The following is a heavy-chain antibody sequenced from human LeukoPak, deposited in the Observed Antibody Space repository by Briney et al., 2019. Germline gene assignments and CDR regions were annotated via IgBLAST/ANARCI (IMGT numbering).Heavy chain of an antibody. J-gene: IGHJ4*02. Sequence: GGSLRLSCAASGFTFSSYAMSWVRQAPGKGLEWVSSISSSSSYIYYADSVKGRFTISRDNAKNSLYLQMNSLRAEDTAVYYCARAVRQLAHFDYWGQGTLVTVSS. V-gene: IGHV3-21*01. CDR2: ISSSSSYI. D-gene: IGHD6-13*01. CDR3: ARAVRQLAHFDY. CDR1: GFTFSSYA.